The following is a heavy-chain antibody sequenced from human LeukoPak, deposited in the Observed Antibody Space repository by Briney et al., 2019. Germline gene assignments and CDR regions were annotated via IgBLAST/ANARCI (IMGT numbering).Heavy chain of an antibody. Sequence: PGGSLRLSCAASGFTFSSYSMNWVRQAPGKGLEWVAVIWYDGSNKYYADSVKGRFTISRDNSKNTLYLQMNSLRAEDTAIYYCAKGFRGYSSSFFDYWGQGTLVTVSS. V-gene: IGHV3-33*08. J-gene: IGHJ4*02. CDR3: AKGFRGYSSSFFDY. CDR2: IWYDGSNK. CDR1: GFTFSSYS. D-gene: IGHD6-13*01.